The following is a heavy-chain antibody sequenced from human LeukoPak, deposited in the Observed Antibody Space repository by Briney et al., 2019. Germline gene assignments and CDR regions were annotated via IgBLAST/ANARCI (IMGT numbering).Heavy chain of an antibody. J-gene: IGHJ4*02. D-gene: IGHD3-3*01. CDR3: TTDRLTIFGVERIRYYFDY. V-gene: IGHV3-15*01. CDR1: GFTFSNAW. CDR2: IKSKTDGGTT. Sequence: GGSLRLSCAASGFTFSNAWMSWVRQAPGKGLEWVGRIKSKTDGGTTDYAAPVKGRFTISRDDSKNTLYLQMNSLKTEDTAVYYCTTDRLTIFGVERIRYYFDYWGQGTLVTVSS.